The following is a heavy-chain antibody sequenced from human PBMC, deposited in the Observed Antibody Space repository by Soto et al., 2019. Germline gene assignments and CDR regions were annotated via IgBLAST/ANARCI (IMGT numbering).Heavy chain of an antibody. J-gene: IGHJ4*02. CDR3: ANIAYSSSSLSGIAGY. CDR2: ISDSGGTR. V-gene: IGHV3-23*01. Sequence: EVHLLESGGGLVQPGGSLRLSCAASGFTFSTFAMAWVRQAPGKGLEWVSGISDSGGTRDYADSVKGRFTISRDKSKNTVYLQMNSLRADDAAVYFCANIAYSSSSLSGIAGYWGQGTLVTVSS. D-gene: IGHD6-6*01. CDR1: GFTFSTFA.